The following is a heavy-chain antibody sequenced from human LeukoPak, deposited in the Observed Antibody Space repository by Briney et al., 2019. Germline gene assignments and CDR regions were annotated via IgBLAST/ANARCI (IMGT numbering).Heavy chain of an antibody. V-gene: IGHV4-59*01. CDR1: GGSINSYY. Sequence: PSETLSLTCTVSGGSINSYYWSWIRQPPGKGLEWIAYIYYSGSTSYNPSLKSRVTISVDTSKNQFSLKLNSVTAADTAMYYCARDGYYFDYWGQGTLVTVSS. CDR3: ARDGYYFDY. J-gene: IGHJ4*02. CDR2: IYYSGST. D-gene: IGHD5-12*01.